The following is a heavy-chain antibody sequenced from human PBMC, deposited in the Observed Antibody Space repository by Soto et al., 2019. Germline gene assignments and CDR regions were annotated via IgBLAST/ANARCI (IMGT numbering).Heavy chain of an antibody. CDR3: ARGDSSGWYYGRDYYYYGMDV. D-gene: IGHD6-19*01. CDR1: GFTFSSYG. Sequence: XGSLRLSCAAAGFTFSSYGMHWVRQAPGKGLEWVAVIWYDGSNKYYADSVKGRFTISRDNSKNTLYLQMNSLRAEDTAVYYCARGDSSGWYYGRDYYYYGMDVWGQGTTVTVSS. V-gene: IGHV3-33*01. CDR2: IWYDGSNK. J-gene: IGHJ6*02.